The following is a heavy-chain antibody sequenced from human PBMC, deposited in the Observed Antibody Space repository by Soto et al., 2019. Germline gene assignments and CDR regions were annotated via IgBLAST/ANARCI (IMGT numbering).Heavy chain of an antibody. D-gene: IGHD1-1*01. Sequence: PSETLSLTCTVSGGSISSSSYYVGWIRQPPGKGLEWIGSIYYSWSSYYNPSLKSRVTISVDTSKNKFSLKLSSVTAADTAVYYCASSSGTVGYWGQGTLVTVSS. CDR2: IYYSWSS. CDR3: ASSSGTVGY. V-gene: IGHV4-39*01. J-gene: IGHJ4*02. CDR1: GGSISSSSYY.